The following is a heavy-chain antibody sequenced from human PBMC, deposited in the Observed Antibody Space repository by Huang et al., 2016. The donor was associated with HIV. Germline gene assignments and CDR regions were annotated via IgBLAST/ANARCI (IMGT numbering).Heavy chain of an antibody. CDR3: AREVRSVDTDRPDGYYYRGLDV. D-gene: IGHD2-2*03. CDR2: VYFRGNT. CDR1: GTSMTSSTFY. Sequence: QLRESGPGLVTPSETLSLTCSASGTSMTSSTFYWGWFRQPPGRGWGWIGSVYFRGNTDYNPSRKSRVTISIDTANKQYSMRLTSVTAADTAVYFCAREVRSVDTDRPDGYYYRGLDVWGQGTTVIVSS. J-gene: IGHJ6*02. V-gene: IGHV4-39*02.